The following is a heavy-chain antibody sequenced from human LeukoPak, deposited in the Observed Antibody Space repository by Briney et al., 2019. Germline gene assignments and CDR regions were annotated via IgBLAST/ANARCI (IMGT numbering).Heavy chain of an antibody. D-gene: IGHD6-13*01. Sequence: KPSETLSLTCTVSGGSISSYYWSWIRQPPGKGLEWIGYIYYSGSTNYNPSLKSRVTISVDTSKNQFSLKLSSVTAADTAVYYCAREGVGSSWYYWGQGTLVTVSS. CDR2: IYYSGST. CDR1: GGSISSYY. J-gene: IGHJ4*02. CDR3: AREGVGSSWYY. V-gene: IGHV4-59*01.